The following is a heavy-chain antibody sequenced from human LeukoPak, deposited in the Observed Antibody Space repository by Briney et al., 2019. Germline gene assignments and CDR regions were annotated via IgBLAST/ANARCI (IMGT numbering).Heavy chain of an antibody. CDR1: GFTFSSYS. V-gene: IGHV3-21*01. J-gene: IGHJ4*02. D-gene: IGHD3-22*01. CDR3: ARDLAISYDS. Sequence: GGSLRLSCAASGFTFSSYSMNWVRQAPGKGLEWVSSISSSSSYIYYADSVKDRFTISRDNAKNSLYLQMNSLRAEDTAVYYCARDLAISYDSWAQGTLVTVFS. CDR2: ISSSSSYI.